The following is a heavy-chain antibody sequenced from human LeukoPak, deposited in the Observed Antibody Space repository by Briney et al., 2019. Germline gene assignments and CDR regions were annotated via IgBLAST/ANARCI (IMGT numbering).Heavy chain of an antibody. J-gene: IGHJ5*02. CDR1: GYTFTGYY. D-gene: IGHD3-3*01. V-gene: IGHV1-2*02. CDR2: INPNSGGT. Sequence: EASVKVSCKASGYTFTGYYMHWVRQAPGQGREWMGWINPNSGGTNYAQKFQGRVTMTRDTSLSTAYMELSRLRSDDTAVYYCARGVSGNTIFGVVIIRARNWFDPWGQGTLVTVSS. CDR3: ARGVSGNTIFGVVIIRARNWFDP.